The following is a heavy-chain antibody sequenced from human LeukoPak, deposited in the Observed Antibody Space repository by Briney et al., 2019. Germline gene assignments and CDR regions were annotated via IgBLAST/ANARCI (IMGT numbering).Heavy chain of an antibody. D-gene: IGHD2-15*01. Sequence: GASVKVSCKASGYTFTNYYIHWVRQAPGQGLEWMGIINPRGDSSGKSRSYAQKFQGRVTMTRDMSTRTVYMELSSLRSEDTAVYYCARGRDDYCGGGSCYSGGHFYYYMDVWGKGTTVTVSS. CDR3: ARGRDDYCGGGSCYSGGHFYYYMDV. CDR1: GYTFTNYY. J-gene: IGHJ6*03. V-gene: IGHV1-46*01. CDR2: INPRGDSSGKSR.